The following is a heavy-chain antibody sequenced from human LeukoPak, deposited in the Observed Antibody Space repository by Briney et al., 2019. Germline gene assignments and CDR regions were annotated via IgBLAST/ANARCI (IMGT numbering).Heavy chain of an antibody. Sequence: SGTLSLTCAVSGGSISSSNWWSWVRQPPGKGLEWIGEIYHSGSTNYNPSLKSRVTISVDKSKNQFSLKLSPVTAADTAVYYCARDNVEMATIGDYWGQGTLVTVSS. J-gene: IGHJ4*02. CDR1: GGSISSSNW. V-gene: IGHV4-4*02. CDR2: IYHSGST. D-gene: IGHD5-24*01. CDR3: ARDNVEMATIGDY.